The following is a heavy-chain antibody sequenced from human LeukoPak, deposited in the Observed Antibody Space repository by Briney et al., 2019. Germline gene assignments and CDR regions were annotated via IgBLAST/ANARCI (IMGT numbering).Heavy chain of an antibody. D-gene: IGHD3-3*01. CDR3: AREGRFLECLSPDY. CDR1: GFTFSSYW. CDR2: IKQDGSEK. J-gene: IGHJ4*02. Sequence: HPGGSLRLSCAASGFTFSSYWMSWVRQAPGKGLEWVAIIKQDGSEKYYVDSVKGRFTISRDNAKNSLYLQMNSLRAEDTAVYYCAREGRFLECLSPDYWGQRTLVTVSS. V-gene: IGHV3-7*05.